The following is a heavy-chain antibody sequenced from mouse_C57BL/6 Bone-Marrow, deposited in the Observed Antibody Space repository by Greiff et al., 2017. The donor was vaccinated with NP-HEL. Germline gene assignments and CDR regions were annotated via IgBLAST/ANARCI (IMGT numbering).Heavy chain of an antibody. V-gene: IGHV1-81*01. CDR1: GYTFTSYG. J-gene: IGHJ3*01. D-gene: IGHD2-14*01. Sequence: VKLVESGAELARPGASVKLSCKASGYTFTSYGISWVKQRTGQGLEWIGEIYPRSGNNYYNEKFKGTATLTADKSSSTAYMELRSLTSEDSAVYFCARGTLAYWGQGTLVTVSA. CDR2: IYPRSGNN. CDR3: ARGTLAY.